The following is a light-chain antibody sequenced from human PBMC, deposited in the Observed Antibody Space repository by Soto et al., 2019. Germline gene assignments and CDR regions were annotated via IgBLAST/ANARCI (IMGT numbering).Light chain of an antibody. Sequence: EIVMTQSPVTLSVTPGERVTLSCRASQSVSSNLAWYQQKPGQAPSLLIYGAFTRATGIPARFSGTGSETDFTLTISGLQSEDSAVYFCQQYNNWPFSFGQGTRLEI. V-gene: IGKV3-15*01. CDR2: GAF. J-gene: IGKJ5*01. CDR1: QSVSSN. CDR3: QQYNNWPFS.